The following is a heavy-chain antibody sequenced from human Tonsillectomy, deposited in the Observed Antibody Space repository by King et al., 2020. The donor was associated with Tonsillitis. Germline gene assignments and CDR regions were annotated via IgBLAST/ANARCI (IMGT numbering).Heavy chain of an antibody. D-gene: IGHD3-10*01. J-gene: IGHJ4*02. CDR2: IYSGGSST. CDR3: AKELTLYGSGSYLAGEFDY. CDR1: GFTFSSYA. V-gene: IGHV3-23*03. Sequence: VQLVESGGGLVQPGGSLRLSCAASGFTFSSYAMSWVRQAPGKGLEWVSVIYSGGSSTYYADSVKGRFTISRDNSKNTLYLQMNSLRAEDTDVYYCAKELTLYGSGSYLAGEFDYWGQGTLVTVSS.